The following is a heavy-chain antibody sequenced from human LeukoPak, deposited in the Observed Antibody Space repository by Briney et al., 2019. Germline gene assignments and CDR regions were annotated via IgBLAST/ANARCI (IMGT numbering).Heavy chain of an antibody. Sequence: PGGSLRLSCAASGSTFSSYWMSWVRQAPGKGLEWVANIKQDGSEKYYVDSVKGRFTISRDNAKNSLYLQMNSLRAEDTAVYYCAREGCSGGSCKSDNWCDPWGQGTLVSVS. CDR3: AREGCSGGSCKSDNWCDP. V-gene: IGHV3-7*01. D-gene: IGHD2-15*01. J-gene: IGHJ5*02. CDR1: GSTFSSYW. CDR2: IKQDGSEK.